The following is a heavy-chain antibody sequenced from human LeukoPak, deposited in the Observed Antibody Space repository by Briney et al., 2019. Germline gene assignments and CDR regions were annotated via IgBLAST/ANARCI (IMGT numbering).Heavy chain of an antibody. J-gene: IGHJ3*02. CDR1: GGSISSSNW. Sequence: MSSGTLSLTCAVSGGSISSSNWWSWVRQPPGKGLEWIGEIYHSGSTNYNPSLKSRVTISVDKSKNRFSLKLSSVTAADTAVYYCARDRGDCSGGSCYSHDAFDIWGQGTMVTVSS. D-gene: IGHD2-15*01. CDR2: IYHSGST. CDR3: ARDRGDCSGGSCYSHDAFDI. V-gene: IGHV4-4*02.